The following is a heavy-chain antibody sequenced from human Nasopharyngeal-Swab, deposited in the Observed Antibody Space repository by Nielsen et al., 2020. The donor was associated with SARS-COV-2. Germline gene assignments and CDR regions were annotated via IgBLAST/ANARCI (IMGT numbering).Heavy chain of an antibody. CDR3: ARYTNGRMDY. V-gene: IGHV4-61*02. D-gene: IGHD2-8*01. CDR1: GGSISSTFYY. Sequence: SETLSLTCTVTGGSISSTFYYWSWIRRPAGRGLGWIGRIHTTGSTNYNPSLKSRVTISVGTSKNLLFLKLTSVTAADTAVYYCARYTNGRMDYWGQGTLVTVSS. J-gene: IGHJ4*02. CDR2: IHTTGST.